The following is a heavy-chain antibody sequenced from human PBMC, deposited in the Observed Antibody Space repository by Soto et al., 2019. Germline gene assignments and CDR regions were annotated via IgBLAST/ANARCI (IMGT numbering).Heavy chain of an antibody. J-gene: IGHJ4*02. CDR3: ARGRHGKNYFDY. CDR2: IYHSGST. V-gene: IGHV4-30-2*01. Sequence: SETLSLTCAVSGGSISSGGYSWSWIRQPPGKGLEWIGYIYHSGSTYYNPSLKSRVTISVDRSKNQFSLKLSSVTAEDTAVYYCARGRHGKNYFDYWGKGTLVTVSS. CDR1: GGSISSGGYS. D-gene: IGHD1-26*01.